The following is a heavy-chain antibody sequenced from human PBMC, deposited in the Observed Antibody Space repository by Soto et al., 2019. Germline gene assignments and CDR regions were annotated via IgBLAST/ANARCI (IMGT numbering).Heavy chain of an antibody. V-gene: IGHV4-30-2*01. CDR1: GGSINNGGYS. CDR2: ISHGGNT. J-gene: IGHJ3*02. D-gene: IGHD3-9*01. Sequence: SETLSLTCTVSGGSINNGGYSWSWLRQPPGRGLEWIGYISHGGNTYYNPSLRNRVIMSIDKSKNHFSLGLKSVTAADTATYYCARTSYDILTGRLDAFDIWGQGTMVTVSS. CDR3: ARTSYDILTGRLDAFDI.